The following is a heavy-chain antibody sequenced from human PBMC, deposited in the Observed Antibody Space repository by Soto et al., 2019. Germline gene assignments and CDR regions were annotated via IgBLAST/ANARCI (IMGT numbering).Heavy chain of an antibody. CDR2: ISAYDGNT. V-gene: IGHV1-18*01. Sequence: ASVKVSCKASGYTFTSYGISWVRQAPGQGLEWMGWISAYDGNTNYAQKLQGGVTMTTDTSTSTAYMELGTLRSDDTAVYYWARDPGYDYVWGSPDPHDYYGMDVWGQGTTVTVSS. D-gene: IGHD3-16*01. CDR1: GYTFTSYG. J-gene: IGHJ6*02. CDR3: ARDPGYDYVWGSPDPHDYYGMDV.